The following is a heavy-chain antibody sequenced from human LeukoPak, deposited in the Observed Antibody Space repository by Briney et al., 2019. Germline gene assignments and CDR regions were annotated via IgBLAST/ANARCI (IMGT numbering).Heavy chain of an antibody. Sequence: GGSLRLSCTASGFTFGDYSLRWVRQAPGKGLEWVGLIKSKSYGGTIEYAASVKGRFTISRDDSKSIAYLQMNSLKTNDTALYYCTGGLTIFGVVTIDYWGQGTLVTVSS. CDR3: TGGLTIFGVVTIDY. D-gene: IGHD3-3*01. CDR2: IKSKSYGGTI. CDR1: GFTFGDYS. V-gene: IGHV3-49*04. J-gene: IGHJ4*02.